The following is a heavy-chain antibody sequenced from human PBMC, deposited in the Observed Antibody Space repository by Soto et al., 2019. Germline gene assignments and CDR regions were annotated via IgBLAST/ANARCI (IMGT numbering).Heavy chain of an antibody. CDR3: SRGILV. J-gene: IGHJ4*02. Sequence: QVQLQESGPGLVKPSQTLSLTCTVSGDSMNSGGYCWSWIRQHPGEGLEWIGCILYGGTTSYNPSLKSRVIISVDTSKNQFSLKLNSVTAADTAVYYCSRGILVWGQGTLITVSS. D-gene: IGHD2-15*01. V-gene: IGHV4-31*03. CDR2: ILYGGTT. CDR1: GDSMNSGGYC.